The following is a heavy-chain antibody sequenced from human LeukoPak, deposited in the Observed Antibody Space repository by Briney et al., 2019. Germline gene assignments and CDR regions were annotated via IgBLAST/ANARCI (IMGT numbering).Heavy chain of an antibody. V-gene: IGHV3-15*01. J-gene: IGHJ2*01. CDR2: IKSKTDGGTT. Sequence: GGSLRLSCAASGFTFSNAWMSWVRQAPGKGLEWVGRIKSKTDGGTTDYAAPVKGRFTISRDDSKNTLYLQMNSLKTEDTAVYYCTTEPVRGYSGYDEEGYFDLWGRGTLVTVSS. CDR3: TTEPVRGYSGYDEEGYFDL. CDR1: GFTFSNAW. D-gene: IGHD5-12*01.